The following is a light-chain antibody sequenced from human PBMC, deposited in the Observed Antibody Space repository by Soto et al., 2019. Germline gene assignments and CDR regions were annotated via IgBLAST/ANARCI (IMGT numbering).Light chain of an antibody. V-gene: IGKV1-12*01. CDR2: GAS. CDR3: QQASSFPLT. J-gene: IGKJ4*01. Sequence: IPMTQSPSSVSASVGDSVTITCRASQVISSWLAWYQVKPGKAPKLLIYGASNRESGVPSRFSASESGTLFTLTIYSLQPEDFATYYCQQASSFPLTFGGGTTVEI. CDR1: QVISSW.